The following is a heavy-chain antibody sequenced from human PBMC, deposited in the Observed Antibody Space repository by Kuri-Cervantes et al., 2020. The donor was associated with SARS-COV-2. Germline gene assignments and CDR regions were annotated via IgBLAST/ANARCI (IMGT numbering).Heavy chain of an antibody. Sequence: VKVSCKASGGTFSSYSFSWVRQAPGQGLEWMGGIIPIFGTANYAQKFQGRVTMTRNTSISTAYMELSSLRSEDTAVYYCARGAFGCSSTSCYNRPAPLSPHYYYYMDVWGKGTTVTVSS. CDR2: IIPIFGTA. CDR1: GGTFSSYS. V-gene: IGHV1-69*05. D-gene: IGHD2-2*02. J-gene: IGHJ6*03. CDR3: ARGAFGCSSTSCYNRPAPLSPHYYYYMDV.